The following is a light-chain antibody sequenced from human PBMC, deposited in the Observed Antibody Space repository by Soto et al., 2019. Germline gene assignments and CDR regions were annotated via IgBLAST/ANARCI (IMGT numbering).Light chain of an antibody. CDR3: SSYTSTHVV. J-gene: IGLJ2*01. CDR1: SSDVGAYKY. V-gene: IGLV2-14*01. Sequence: QSALTQPASVSGSPGQSITISCTGTSSDVGAYKYVSWYQQHPGKAPKLIIYDVSNRPSGVSNRFSGSKSGNTASLTISGLQAEDEADYHCSSYTSTHVVFGGGTKLTVL. CDR2: DVS.